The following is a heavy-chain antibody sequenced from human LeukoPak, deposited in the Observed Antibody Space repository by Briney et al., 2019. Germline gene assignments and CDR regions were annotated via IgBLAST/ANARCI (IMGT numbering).Heavy chain of an antibody. V-gene: IGHV1-2*02. CDR1: GYTFTGYY. D-gene: IGHD3-3*01. J-gene: IGHJ4*02. CDR2: INPNSGGT. Sequence: ASVKVSCKASGYTFTGYYMHWVRQAPGQGLEWMGWINPNSGGTNYAQKFQGRVTMTTDTSTSTAYMELRSLRSDDTAVYYCARDLDPRRTIFGVPMGYWGQGTLVTVSS. CDR3: ARDLDPRRTIFGVPMGY.